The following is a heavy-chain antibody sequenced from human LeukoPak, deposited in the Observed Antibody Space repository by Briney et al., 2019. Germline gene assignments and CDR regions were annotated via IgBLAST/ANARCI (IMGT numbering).Heavy chain of an antibody. CDR1: GFTFSSYD. D-gene: IGHD2-21*02. CDR2: IGTAGDT. CDR3: ATVSGDSEPNGFDP. V-gene: IGHV3-13*04. Sequence: GGSLRLSCAASGFTFSSYDMHWVRQATGKGLEWVSAIGTAGDTYYPGSVKGRFTISRDNSKNTLYLQMNSLRAEDTAVYYCATVSGDSEPNGFDPWGHGILVNESS. J-gene: IGHJ5*02.